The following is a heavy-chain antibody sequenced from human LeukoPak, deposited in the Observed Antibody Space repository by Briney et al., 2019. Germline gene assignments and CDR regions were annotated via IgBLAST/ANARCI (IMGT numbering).Heavy chain of an antibody. CDR1: GFIFSSYA. V-gene: IGHV3-23*01. J-gene: IGHJ4*02. Sequence: PGGSLRLSCAASGFIFSSYAMSWFRQAPGKGLDWVSAIIGSGGSTYYADSVKGRFTISRDNSKNTLYLQMNSLRAEDTAVYYCAKRTSGWSPPDYWGQGTLVTVSS. CDR2: IIGSGGST. D-gene: IGHD6-19*01. CDR3: AKRTSGWSPPDY.